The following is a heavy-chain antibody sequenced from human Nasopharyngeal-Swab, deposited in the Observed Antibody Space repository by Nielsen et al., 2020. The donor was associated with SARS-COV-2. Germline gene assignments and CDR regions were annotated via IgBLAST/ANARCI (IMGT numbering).Heavy chain of an antibody. CDR1: GFTFSDSA. CDR2: VRSKGNNYAT. D-gene: IGHD2-15*01. CDR3: TRCGGGCYSGRDY. V-gene: IGHV3-73*01. J-gene: IGHJ4*02. Sequence: GESLKISCAASGFTFSDSAIHWVRQASGKGLEWVGRVRSKGNNYATAYSASVKGRFIIFRDDPTNTAYLQMNNLKTEDTAMYYCTRCGGGCYSGRDYWGQGTLVTVSS.